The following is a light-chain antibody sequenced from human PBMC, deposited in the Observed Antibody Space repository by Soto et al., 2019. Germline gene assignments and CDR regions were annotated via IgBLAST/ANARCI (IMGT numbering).Light chain of an antibody. CDR1: QSVSSN. J-gene: IGKJ1*01. V-gene: IGKV3-15*01. CDR2: DAS. CDR3: QQYNNGRT. Sequence: EMVMTQSPATLSVSPGERATLSCRASQSVSSNLAWYQQKPGQAPRLLIYDASTRATDIPARFSGSGSGTEFTVTISRLQSEDFAVYYCQQYNNGRTFGQGTKVEIK.